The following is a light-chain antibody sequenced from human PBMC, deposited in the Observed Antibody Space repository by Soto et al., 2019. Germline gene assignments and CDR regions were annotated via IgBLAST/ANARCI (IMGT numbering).Light chain of an antibody. CDR2: EVT. CDR3: SSYTSSSTWV. J-gene: IGLJ3*02. CDR1: SSDVGGYDY. Sequence: QSALTQPASVSGSPGQSITISCTGTSSDVGGYDYVSWYQQHPGKVPKFIIYEVTNRPSGFSNRFSGSKSGSTASLTISGLQAEDEADYYCSSYTSSSTWVFGGGTKVTVL. V-gene: IGLV2-14*01.